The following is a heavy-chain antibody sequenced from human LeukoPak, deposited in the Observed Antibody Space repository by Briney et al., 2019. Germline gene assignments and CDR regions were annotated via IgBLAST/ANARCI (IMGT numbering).Heavy chain of an antibody. CDR1: GSNFTSYW. V-gene: IGHV5-51*01. Sequence: GESLQISCKGSGSNFTSYWIGWVRQLPGKGLEWMGIIYPGDSDTRYSPSFQGQVTISADKSISTAYLQWSSLKASDTAMYYCARHYCSGGSCYYYFDYWGQGTLVTVSS. J-gene: IGHJ4*02. CDR2: IYPGDSDT. CDR3: ARHYCSGGSCYYYFDY. D-gene: IGHD2-15*01.